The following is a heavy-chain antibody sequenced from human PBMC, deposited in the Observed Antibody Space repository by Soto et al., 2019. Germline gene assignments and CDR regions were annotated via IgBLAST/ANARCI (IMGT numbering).Heavy chain of an antibody. J-gene: IGHJ4*02. CDR2: ISSSSSYI. V-gene: IGHV3-21*01. Sequence: PGGSLRLSCAASGFTFSSYSMNWVRQAPGKGLEWVSSISSSSSYIYYADSVKGRFTISRDNAKNSLYLQMNSLRAEDTAVYYCARVATDCSGGSCYSGFDYWGQGTLVTVSS. CDR1: GFTFSSYS. D-gene: IGHD2-15*01. CDR3: ARVATDCSGGSCYSGFDY.